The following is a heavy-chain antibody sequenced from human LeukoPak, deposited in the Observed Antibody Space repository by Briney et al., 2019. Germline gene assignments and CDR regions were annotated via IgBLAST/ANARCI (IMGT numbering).Heavy chain of an antibody. D-gene: IGHD3-22*01. V-gene: IGHV4-59*08. CDR3: ARGYYYDSSGYRHLFDN. CDR2: SHHSGRT. CDR1: GGSISSYY. Sequence: SETLSLTCTVSGGSISSYYWSWIRQPPGKGLEWVGSSHHSGRTYYSPSLESRVSISLDASKKQFSLKLNSVTAADTAVYYCARGYYYDSSGYRHLFDNWGQGTLVTVSS. J-gene: IGHJ4*02.